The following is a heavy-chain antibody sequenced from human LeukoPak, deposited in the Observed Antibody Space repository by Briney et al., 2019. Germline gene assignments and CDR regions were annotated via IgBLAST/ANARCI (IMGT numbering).Heavy chain of an antibody. CDR1: GFTFSSYA. V-gene: IGHV3-23*01. D-gene: IGHD3-9*01. CDR3: ARDGTHFDWLQSPFDY. CDR2: ISGSGGST. Sequence: PGGSLRLSCAASGFTFSSYAMSWVRQAPGKGLEWVSAISGSGGSTYYADSVKGRFTISRDNSKNTLYLQMNSLRAEDTAVYYCARDGTHFDWLQSPFDYWGQGTLVTVSS. J-gene: IGHJ4*02.